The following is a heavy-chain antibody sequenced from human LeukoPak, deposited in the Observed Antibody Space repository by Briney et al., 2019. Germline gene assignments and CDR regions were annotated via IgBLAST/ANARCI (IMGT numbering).Heavy chain of an antibody. CDR3: AIDYYDSSGYYGGDAFDI. CDR1: GYTFTGYY. Sequence: ASVKVSCKASGYTFTGYYMHWVRQAPGQGLEWMGWINPNSGGTNYAQKFQGRVTMTRDTSISTAYMELSRLRSDDTAVYYCAIDYYDSSGYYGGDAFDIWGQGTMVTVSS. D-gene: IGHD3-22*01. CDR2: INPNSGGT. J-gene: IGHJ3*02. V-gene: IGHV1-2*02.